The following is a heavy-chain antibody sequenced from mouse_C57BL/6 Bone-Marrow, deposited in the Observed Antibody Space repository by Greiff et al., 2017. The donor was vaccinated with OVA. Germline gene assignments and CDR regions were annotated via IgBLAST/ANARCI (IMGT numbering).Heavy chain of an antibody. V-gene: IGHV1-18*01. CDR2: INPNNGGN. D-gene: IGHD1-1*01. CDR1: GYTFTDYN. Sequence: VQLQQSGPELVKPGASVKIPCKASGYTFTDYNMDWVKQSHGKSLEWIGDINPNNGGNIYNQKFKGKATLTVDKSSSTAYMELRSLTSEDTAVYYCARGYGSSYVGYFDVWGTGTTVTVSS. CDR3: ARGYGSSYVGYFDV. J-gene: IGHJ1*03.